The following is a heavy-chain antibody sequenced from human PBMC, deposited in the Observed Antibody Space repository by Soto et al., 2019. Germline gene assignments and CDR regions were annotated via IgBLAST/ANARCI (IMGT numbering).Heavy chain of an antibody. V-gene: IGHV1-69*13. D-gene: IGHD3-22*01. CDR2: IIPIFGTA. Sequence: SVKVSCKASGGTFSSYAISWVRQAPGQGLEWMGGIIPIFGTANYAQKFQGRVTITADESTSTAYMELSSLRSEDTAVYYCARVGVYYYDSSGYYVDYWGQGTLVTVSS. CDR3: ARVGVYYYDSSGYYVDY. CDR1: GGTFSSYA. J-gene: IGHJ4*02.